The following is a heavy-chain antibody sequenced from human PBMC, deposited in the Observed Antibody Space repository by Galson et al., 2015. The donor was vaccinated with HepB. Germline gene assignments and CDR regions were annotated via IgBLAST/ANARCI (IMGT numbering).Heavy chain of an antibody. J-gene: IGHJ2*01. V-gene: IGHV4-34*01. CDR2: INHSGRT. CDR1: GGSFSGSY. Sequence: SETLSLTCAVYGGSFSGSYWTWIRQPPGEGLEWIGEINHSGRTKQNLSLKSRVTISVDTSKNQFSLRLSSVIAADTAVYYCARTYNYGDYADWYFDLWGRGTLVTVSS. CDR3: ARTYNYGDYADWYFDL. D-gene: IGHD4-17*01.